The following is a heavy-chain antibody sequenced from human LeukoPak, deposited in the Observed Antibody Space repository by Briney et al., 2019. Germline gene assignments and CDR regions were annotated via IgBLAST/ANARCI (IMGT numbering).Heavy chain of an antibody. CDR3: ARDRGAYCGGDCYLGY. V-gene: IGHV1-18*01. J-gene: IGHJ4*02. Sequence: GASVKVSCKASDYTFTGYGISWVRQAPGQGLEWMGWISAYNGNTNYAQKLQGRVTMTTDTSTSTAYMELGSLSSDDTAVYYCARDRGAYCGGDCYLGYWGQGTLVTVSS. CDR1: DYTFTGYG. D-gene: IGHD2-21*02. CDR2: ISAYNGNT.